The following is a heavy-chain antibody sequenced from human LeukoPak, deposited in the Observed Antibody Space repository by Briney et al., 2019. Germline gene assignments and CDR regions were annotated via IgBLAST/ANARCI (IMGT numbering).Heavy chain of an antibody. D-gene: IGHD3-9*01. CDR1: GFTFSDYY. CDR2: ISSSGSTI. J-gene: IGHJ4*02. CDR3: ARGATSVTGSIYYFDY. Sequence: GGSLRLSCAASGFTFSDYYMSWIRQAPGKGLEWVSYISSSGSTIYYADSVKGRFTISRDNAKSSLYLQMNSLRAEDTAVYYCARGATSVTGSIYYFDYWGQGTLVTVSS. V-gene: IGHV3-11*01.